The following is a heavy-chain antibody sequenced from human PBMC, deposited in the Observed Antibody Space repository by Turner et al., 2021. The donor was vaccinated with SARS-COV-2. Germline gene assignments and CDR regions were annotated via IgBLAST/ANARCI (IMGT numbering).Heavy chain of an antibody. CDR3: ERLEGGGSLGHIDY. J-gene: IGHJ4*02. CDR1: GSSFTCYW. D-gene: IGHD1-1*01. Sequence: VQPVQSGAEVKKPGESLKIACKGSGSSFTCYWTGQVRQMPGGGLEWRCIIYPGDSDTRYSPSFQAQDTTSADKYISTACLQGSSMKASDTAMYYCERLEGGGSLGHIDYWGQGTLVTVSS. CDR2: IYPGDSDT. V-gene: IGHV5-51*03.